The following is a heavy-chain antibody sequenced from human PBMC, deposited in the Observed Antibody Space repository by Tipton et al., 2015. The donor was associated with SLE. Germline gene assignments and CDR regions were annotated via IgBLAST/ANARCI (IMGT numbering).Heavy chain of an antibody. J-gene: IGHJ4*02. CDR3: ASRGEDSSSAGDY. D-gene: IGHD6-13*01. Sequence: LRLSCTVSGGSISSSSYYWGWIRQPPGKGLEWIGSIYYSGSTYYNPSVKSRVTILVDTSKNLFSLKLSSVTAADTAVYYWASRGEDSSSAGDYWGQRTLVTVSS. V-gene: IGHV4-39*07. CDR1: GGSISSSSYY. CDR2: IYYSGST.